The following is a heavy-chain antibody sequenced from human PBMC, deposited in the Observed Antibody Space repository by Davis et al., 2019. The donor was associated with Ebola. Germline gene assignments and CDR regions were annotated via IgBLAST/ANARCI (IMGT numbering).Heavy chain of an antibody. CDR1: GVSIISSSSY. CDR3: ARQGWSGYSLRHWLDP. Sequence: MPSETLSLTCTVSGVSIISSSSYWGWIRQPPRKGLEWIGSIYYSGITYYNPSLKSRVTISVDTSKNQFSLKLRSVTAADTAVYYCARQGWSGYSLRHWLDPWGRGTLVTVSS. J-gene: IGHJ5*02. V-gene: IGHV4-39*01. CDR2: IYYSGIT. D-gene: IGHD3-3*01.